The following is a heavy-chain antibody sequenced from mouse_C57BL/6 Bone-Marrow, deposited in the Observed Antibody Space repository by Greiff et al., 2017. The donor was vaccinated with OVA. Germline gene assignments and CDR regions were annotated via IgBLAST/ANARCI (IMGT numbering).Heavy chain of an antibody. V-gene: IGHV1-69*01. CDR3: AREGIWFYFDY. CDR2: IDPSDSYT. CDR1: GYTFTSYW. J-gene: IGHJ2*01. Sequence: VQLQQPGAELVMPGASVKLSCKASGYTFTSYWMHWVKQRPGQGLEWIGEIDPSDSYTNYNQKFKGKSTLTVDKSSSTAYMQLSSLTSEDSEVYYCAREGIWFYFDYWGQGTTLTVSS. D-gene: IGHD2-2*01.